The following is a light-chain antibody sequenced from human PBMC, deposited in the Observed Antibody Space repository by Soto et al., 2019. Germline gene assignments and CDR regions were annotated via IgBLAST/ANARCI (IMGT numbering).Light chain of an antibody. CDR1: QSVSSSY. Sequence: EILLTQSPGTLSLSPGERATLSCRASQSVSSSYLAWYQQKPGQAPRLLIYGASSRATGIPDRFSGSGSGTDFTLTISRLEPEDFAVYYCQQDYNLPITFGQGTRLEIK. CDR2: GAS. CDR3: QQDYNLPIT. V-gene: IGKV3-20*01. J-gene: IGKJ5*01.